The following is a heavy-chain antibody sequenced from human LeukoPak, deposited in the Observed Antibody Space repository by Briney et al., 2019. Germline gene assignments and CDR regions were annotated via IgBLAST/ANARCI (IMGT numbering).Heavy chain of an antibody. CDR3: ARGLWVVYDSHLGPKPFDY. V-gene: IGHV1-46*01. CDR2: INPTGGST. D-gene: IGHD5/OR15-5a*01. CDR1: GYTFTSYY. Sequence: ASVKVSCKASGYTFTSYYVHWVRRAPGQGLQWMGIINPTGGSTSYAQNFQGRVTMTTDTSASTVYLELDSLRTRDTTVYYCARGLWVVYDSHLGPKPFDYWGQGTLVTVSS. J-gene: IGHJ4*02.